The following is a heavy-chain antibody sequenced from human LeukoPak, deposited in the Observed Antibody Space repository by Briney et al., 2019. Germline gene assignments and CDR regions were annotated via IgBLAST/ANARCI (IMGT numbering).Heavy chain of an antibody. J-gene: IGHJ3*01. Sequence: GGSLRLSCAASGFTFSSYAMSWVRQAPGKGLEWVGRIKSKTDGGTTDYGAPVKGRFIISRDDSKNTLYLQMNGLKIEDTAVYYCITDPGEWEPTWGQGTMVTVSS. CDR1: GFTFSSYA. V-gene: IGHV3-15*01. CDR3: ITDPGEWEPT. D-gene: IGHD1-26*01. CDR2: IKSKTDGGTT.